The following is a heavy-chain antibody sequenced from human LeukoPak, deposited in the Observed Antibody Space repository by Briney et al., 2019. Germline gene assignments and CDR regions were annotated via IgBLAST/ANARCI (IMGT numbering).Heavy chain of an antibody. J-gene: IGHJ6*02. Sequence: APVKVSCKASGYTLTSYGISWVRQAPGQGLEWMGWISAYNGNTNYAQKLQGRVTMTTDTSTSTAYMELRSLRSDDTAVYYCARGYITMVRGAPSSDPPVGMDVWGQGTTVTVSS. V-gene: IGHV1-18*01. CDR2: ISAYNGNT. CDR3: ARGYITMVRGAPSSDPPVGMDV. D-gene: IGHD3-10*01. CDR1: GYTLTSYG.